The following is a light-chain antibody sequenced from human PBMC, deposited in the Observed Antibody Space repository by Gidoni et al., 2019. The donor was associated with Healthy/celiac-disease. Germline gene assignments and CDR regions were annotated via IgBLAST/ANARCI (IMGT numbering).Light chain of an antibody. CDR1: QGISSY. CDR2: AAS. J-gene: IGKJ4*01. CDR3: QQLNSYPLT. V-gene: IGKV1-9*01. Sequence: IQLTQSPSPLSASVGDRVTITCRASQGISSYLAWYQQKPRKAPKLLIYAASTLQSGVPSRFSGSGSGTDFTLTISSLQPEDFATYYCQQLNSYPLTFGGGTKVEIK.